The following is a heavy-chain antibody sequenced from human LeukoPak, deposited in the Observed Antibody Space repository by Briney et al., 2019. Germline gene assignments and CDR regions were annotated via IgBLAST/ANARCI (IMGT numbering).Heavy chain of an antibody. Sequence: GGSLRLSCAASGFSFSSYAMSWVRQAPGKGLEWVSGIISGGVNTYYADSVKGRFTISRDNSKNTLYLQMNSLRAEDTAVYYCARDLGIAAAAAYYYYGMDVWGQGTTVTVSS. CDR2: IISGGVNT. J-gene: IGHJ6*02. CDR1: GFSFSSYA. CDR3: ARDLGIAAAAAYYYYGMDV. V-gene: IGHV3-23*01. D-gene: IGHD6-13*01.